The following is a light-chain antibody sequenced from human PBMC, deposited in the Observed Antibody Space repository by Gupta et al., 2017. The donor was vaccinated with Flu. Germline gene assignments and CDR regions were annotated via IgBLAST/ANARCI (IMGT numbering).Light chain of an antibody. Sequence: DIQMTQSPSSLSASVGDRVTITCRASQSIAIYLSWYQQKPGQAPNLLIYNASSRQSGVPSKFSGGGSGTDFTLTIGSLHPEDFATYYCRQTSNTSWTFGQGTKVEIK. J-gene: IGKJ1*01. CDR1: QSIAIY. CDR3: RQTSNTSWT. CDR2: NAS. V-gene: IGKV1-39*01.